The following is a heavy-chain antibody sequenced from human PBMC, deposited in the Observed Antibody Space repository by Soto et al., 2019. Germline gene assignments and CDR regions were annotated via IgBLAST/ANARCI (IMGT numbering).Heavy chain of an antibody. J-gene: IGHJ4*02. D-gene: IGHD1-26*01. CDR3: ARGSGSQHTIFDW. Sequence: PGGSLRLSCGASGFSFSRYTVSWLRQAPGKGLEWISSVSSTSFYIYYSDSVKGRFTVSRDNSKNLLFLQMVSLRAEETAVYFCARGSGSQHTIFDWWGQRSQVTVSS. V-gene: IGHV3-21*06. CDR1: GFSFSRYT. CDR2: VSSTSFYI.